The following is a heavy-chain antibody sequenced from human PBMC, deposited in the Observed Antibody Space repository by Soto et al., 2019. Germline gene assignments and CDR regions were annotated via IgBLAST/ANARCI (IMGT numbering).Heavy chain of an antibody. Sequence: EVQLVESGGGLIQPGGSLRLSCAVSGFTVSNNYMSWVRQAPGKGLEGVSVIYSGGYTAYGDSVKGRFTISRDNSKNTIYLKIENRGADVTAVFSGGTGGGGGGYWGQGTLVTVSS. CDR3: GTGGGGGGY. CDR2: IYSGGYT. D-gene: IGHD3-16*01. CDR1: GFTVSNNY. V-gene: IGHV3-53*01. J-gene: IGHJ4*02.